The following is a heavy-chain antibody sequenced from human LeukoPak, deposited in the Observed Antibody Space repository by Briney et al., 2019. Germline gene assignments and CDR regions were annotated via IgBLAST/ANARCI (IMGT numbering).Heavy chain of an antibody. Sequence: GASGKVSCKASGYTFTSYDINWVRQAPGQGLEWRGWINPNSGGTNYAQKFQGRVTMTRDTSISTAYMELSRLRSDDTAVYYCTTREIVVEPAATSLVRGVLWRSDFWGHGTLVTVSS. CDR2: INPNSGGT. D-gene: IGHD2-2*01. V-gene: IGHV1-2*02. CDR3: TTREIVVEPAATSLVRGVLWRSDF. CDR1: GYTFTSYD. J-gene: IGHJ4*01.